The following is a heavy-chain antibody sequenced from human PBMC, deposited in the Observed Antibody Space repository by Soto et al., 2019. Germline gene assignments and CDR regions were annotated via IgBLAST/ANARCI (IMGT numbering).Heavy chain of an antibody. D-gene: IGHD2-2*01. CDR2: ISAYNGNT. Sequence: QVQLVQSGAEVKKPGASVKVSCKASGYTFTSYGISWVRQAPGQGLEWMGWISAYNGNTNYAQKLQGRVTMTTDPSTSTAYMELRSLRSDDTAVYYCARDVAVVPAATEGWFDPWGQGTLVTVSS. CDR3: ARDVAVVPAATEGWFDP. V-gene: IGHV1-18*01. CDR1: GYTFTSYG. J-gene: IGHJ5*02.